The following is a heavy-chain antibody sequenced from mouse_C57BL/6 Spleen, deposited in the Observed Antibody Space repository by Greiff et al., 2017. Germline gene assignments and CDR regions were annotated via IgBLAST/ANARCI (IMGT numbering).Heavy chain of an antibody. CDR1: GYTFTSYW. J-gene: IGHJ4*01. CDR2: IYPGSGST. D-gene: IGHD2-1*01. V-gene: IGHV1-55*01. CDR3: ALTTCNCDYAMDY. Sequence: QVQLQQPGAELVKPGASVKMSCKASGYTFTSYWITWVKQRPGQGLEWIGDIYPGSGSTNYNEKFKSKATLTVDTSSSTAYMQLSSLTSEDSAVYYWALTTCNCDYAMDYWGQGTSVTVSS.